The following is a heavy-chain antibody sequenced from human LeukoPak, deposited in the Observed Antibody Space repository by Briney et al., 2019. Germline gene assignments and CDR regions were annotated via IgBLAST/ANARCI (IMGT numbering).Heavy chain of an antibody. CDR1: GGSISSYY. Sequence: SETLSLTCTVSGGSISSYYWSWIRQPPAKVLEWIGYIYYSGSTNYNPSLKSRVTISVDTSKNQYSLKLSSVTAADTAVYYCARGGSSSTWPPAHSFDIWGLGTMVTVSS. V-gene: IGHV4-59*01. CDR3: ARGGSSSTWPPAHSFDI. D-gene: IGHD6-13*01. J-gene: IGHJ3*02. CDR2: IYYSGST.